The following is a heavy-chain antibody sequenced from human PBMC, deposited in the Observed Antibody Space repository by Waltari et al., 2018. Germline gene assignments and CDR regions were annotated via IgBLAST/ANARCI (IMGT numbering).Heavy chain of an antibody. Sequence: QLQLQESGPGLVKPSGTLSLTCGVSGDSVSSPYWWSWVRLSPQKGLEWIGQVHGSGRTNYSPSFASRVTVSLDTSNNEIYLRMSDATAADTAVYYCARDRGRGLHLDTWGPGTLVTVSP. CDR3: ARDRGRGLHLDT. J-gene: IGHJ5*02. CDR2: VHGSGRT. CDR1: GDSVSSPYW. V-gene: IGHV4-4*02. D-gene: IGHD1-1*01.